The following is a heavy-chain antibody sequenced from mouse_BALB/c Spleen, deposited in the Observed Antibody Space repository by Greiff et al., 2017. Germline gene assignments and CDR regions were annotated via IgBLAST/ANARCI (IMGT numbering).Heavy chain of an antibody. CDR3: ARQSGSSLYYFDY. CDR1: GFTFSSYY. J-gene: IGHJ2*01. Sequence: EVMLVESGGGLVKLGGSLKLSCAASGFTFSSYYMSWVRQTPEKRLELVAAINSNGGSTYYPDTVKGRFTISRDNAKNTLYLQMSSLKSEDTALYYCARQSGSSLYYFDYWGQGTTLTVSS. V-gene: IGHV5-6-2*01. CDR2: INSNGGST. D-gene: IGHD1-1*01.